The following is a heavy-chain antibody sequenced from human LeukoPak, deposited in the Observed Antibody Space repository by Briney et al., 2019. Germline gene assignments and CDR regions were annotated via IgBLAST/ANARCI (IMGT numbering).Heavy chain of an antibody. D-gene: IGHD4-17*01. CDR3: ARGGDTVTTRYYYYGMGV. J-gene: IGHJ6*02. CDR1: GFTFSSYS. V-gene: IGHV3-48*01. Sequence: PGGSLRLSCAASGFTFSSYSMNWVRQAPGKGLEWVSHITASGTAMFYADSVKGRFTISRDNAKNSLYLQMNSLRAEDTAVYYCARGGDTVTTRYYYYGMGVWGQGTTVTVSS. CDR2: ITASGTAM.